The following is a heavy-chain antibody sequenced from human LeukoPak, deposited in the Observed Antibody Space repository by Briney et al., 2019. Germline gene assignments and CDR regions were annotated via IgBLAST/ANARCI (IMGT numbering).Heavy chain of an antibody. D-gene: IGHD3-22*01. CDR2: ISYDGSNK. Sequence: GRSLRLSCAASGFTFSSYGMHWLRQAPGKGLEWLAVISYDGSNKYYADTLKGRFTISRDNSKNTLYLQMNSLRAEDTAVYYCAKDQGDSSGTYYYYYGMDVWGQGTTVTVSS. J-gene: IGHJ6*02. V-gene: IGHV3-30*18. CDR3: AKDQGDSSGTYYYYYGMDV. CDR1: GFTFSSYG.